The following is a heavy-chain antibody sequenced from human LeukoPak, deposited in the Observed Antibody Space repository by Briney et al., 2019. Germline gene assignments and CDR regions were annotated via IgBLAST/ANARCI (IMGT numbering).Heavy chain of an antibody. CDR3: ARDGGYCSSTTCPRAMDV. CDR1: GFTFSSYA. J-gene: IGHJ6*03. CDR2: ISGSGGGT. Sequence: GGSLRLSCAASGFTFSSYAMNWVRPAPGKGLEWVSGISGSGGGTYYADSVKGRFTISRDNSKNTLYLQMNSLRAEDTAVYYCARDGGYCSSTTCPRAMDVWGKGTTVTVSS. V-gene: IGHV3-23*01. D-gene: IGHD2-2*01.